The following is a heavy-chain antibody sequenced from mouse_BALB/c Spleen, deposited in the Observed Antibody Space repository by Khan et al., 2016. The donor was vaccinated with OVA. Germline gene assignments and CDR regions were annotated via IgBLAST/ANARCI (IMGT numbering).Heavy chain of an antibody. CDR1: GFNIKDFY. J-gene: IGHJ2*01. Sequence: VQLKQSGAELVRPGALVRLSCKASGFNIKDFYIHWVKQRPEQGLEWIGWIYPENGNTIYDPNFQGQASITADTSSNTAYLQLNSLTSEDTAVYYCTRRGYFRDFDDWCQGTTLTVSS. V-gene: IGHV14-1*02. CDR2: IYPENGNT. D-gene: IGHD2-12*01. CDR3: TRRGYFRDFDD.